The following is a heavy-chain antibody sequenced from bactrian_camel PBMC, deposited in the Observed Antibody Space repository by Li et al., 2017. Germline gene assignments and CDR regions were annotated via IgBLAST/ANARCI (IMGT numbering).Heavy chain of an antibody. J-gene: IGHJ4*01. V-gene: IGHV3S55*01. CDR1: EYTYNRNC. CDR2: INSDGST. D-gene: IGHD3*01. Sequence: HVQLVESGGGTVQIGGSLRLSCDVPEYTYNRNCLGWFRQAPGKEREGVATINSDGSTVYADSVKDRFTISKDNAKNNLYLQMNSLKPEDTAMYYCVTQGYAYDDWCRPEYNRWGQGTQVTVS. CDR3: VTQGYAYDDWCRPEYNR.